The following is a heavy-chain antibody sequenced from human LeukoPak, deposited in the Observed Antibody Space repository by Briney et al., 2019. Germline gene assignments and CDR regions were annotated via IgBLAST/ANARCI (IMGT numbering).Heavy chain of an antibody. V-gene: IGHV3-53*01. CDR2: IYSGGST. CDR1: GFTVSSNY. D-gene: IGHD3-3*01. CDR3: ARDSPGGYGGFFDY. Sequence: GGSLRLSCAASGFTVSSNYMSWVRQAPGKGLEWVSVIYSGGSTYYADSVTGRFTISRDNSKNTLYLQRNSLRAEDTAVYYCARDSPGGYGGFFDYWGQGTLVTVSS. J-gene: IGHJ4*02.